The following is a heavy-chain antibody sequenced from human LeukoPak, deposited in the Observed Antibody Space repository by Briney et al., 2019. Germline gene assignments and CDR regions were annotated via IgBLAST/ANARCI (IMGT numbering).Heavy chain of an antibody. V-gene: IGHV1-69*05. CDR3: AREGRRDGYNLDYFDY. J-gene: IGHJ4*02. D-gene: IGHD5-24*01. CDR2: IIPIFGTA. CDR1: GGTFSSYA. Sequence: SVKVSCKASGGTFSSYAISWVRQAPGQGLEWMGGIIPIFGTANYAQKFQGRVTITTDESTSTAYMELSSLRSEDTAVYYCAREGRRDGYNLDYFDYWGQGTLVTVS.